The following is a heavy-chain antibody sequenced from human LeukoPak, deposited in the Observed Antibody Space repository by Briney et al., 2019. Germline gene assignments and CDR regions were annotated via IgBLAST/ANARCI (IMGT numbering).Heavy chain of an antibody. Sequence: VASVKVSCKASGGTFSSYGISWVRQAPGQGLEWMGWISAYNGNTNYAQKLQGRVTMTTDTSTSAAYMELRSLRSDDTAVYYCAIDGSGSYYYFDYWGQGTLVTVSS. CDR2: ISAYNGNT. V-gene: IGHV1-18*01. J-gene: IGHJ4*02. CDR1: GGTFSSYG. D-gene: IGHD3-10*01. CDR3: AIDGSGSYYYFDY.